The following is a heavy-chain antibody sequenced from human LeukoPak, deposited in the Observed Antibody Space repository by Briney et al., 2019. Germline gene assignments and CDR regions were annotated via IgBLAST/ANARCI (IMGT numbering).Heavy chain of an antibody. CDR3: SRGPRFDP. CDR1: GYSFNIYE. CDR2: VNPNSGDT. Sequence: ASVNVSCKTSGYSFNIYEINWVRQATGQGLEWMGWVNPNSGDTDYQGRLTMTRNTSISTAYMELSGLRLEDTAGYYCSRGPRFDPWGQGTQVTVSS. J-gene: IGHJ5*02. V-gene: IGHV1-8*01.